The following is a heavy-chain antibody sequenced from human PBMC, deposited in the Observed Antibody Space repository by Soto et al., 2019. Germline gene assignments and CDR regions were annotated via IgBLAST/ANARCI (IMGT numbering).Heavy chain of an antibody. J-gene: IGHJ5*02. CDR1: SGSISSSNW. D-gene: IGHD3-10*01. V-gene: IGHV4-4*02. Sequence: SETLSLTCAVSSGSISSSNWWSWVRQPPGKGLEWIGEIYHSGSTNYNPSLKSRVTISVDKSKNQFSLKLSSVTAADTAVYYCARDYYGSGSYPGWFDPWGQGTLVTVSS. CDR3: ARDYYGSGSYPGWFDP. CDR2: IYHSGST.